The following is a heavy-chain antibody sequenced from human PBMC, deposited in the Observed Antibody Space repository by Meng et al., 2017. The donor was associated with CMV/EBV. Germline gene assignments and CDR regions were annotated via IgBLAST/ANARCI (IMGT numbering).Heavy chain of an antibody. CDR1: GFTFDDYG. CDR3: AKVGERRGYSGFHDY. Sequence: GGSLRLSCAASGFTFDDYGMSWVRQAPGKGLEWVSGINWNGGSTGYADSVKGRFTISRDNSKNTLYLQMNSLRAEDTAVYYCAKVGERRGYSGFHDYWGQGTLVTVSS. V-gene: IGHV3-20*04. CDR2: INWNGGST. D-gene: IGHD5-12*01. J-gene: IGHJ4*02.